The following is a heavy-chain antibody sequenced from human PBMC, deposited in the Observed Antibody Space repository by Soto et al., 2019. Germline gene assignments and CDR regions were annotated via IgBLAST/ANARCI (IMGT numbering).Heavy chain of an antibody. CDR1: GCTFSSYG. D-gene: IGHD5-12*01. V-gene: IGHV3-30*18. J-gene: IGHJ4*02. CDR2: ISYDGSNK. CDR3: AKVSRGWLQFRTGPDY. Sequence: GWLGRAGAASGCTFSSYGMHGVRQAPGKGLEWVAVISYDGSNKYYADSVKGRFTISRDNSKNTLYLQMNSLRAEDTAVYYCAKVSRGWLQFRTGPDYWGQGTLVTVSS.